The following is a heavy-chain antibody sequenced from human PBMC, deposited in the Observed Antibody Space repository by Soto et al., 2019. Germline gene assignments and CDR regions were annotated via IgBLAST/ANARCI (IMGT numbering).Heavy chain of an antibody. D-gene: IGHD6-19*01. CDR3: ARVPISGWSSAEYFQH. CDR2: ISYDGSNK. J-gene: IGHJ1*01. CDR1: GFTFSSYA. Sequence: QVQLVESGGGVVQPGRSLRLSCAASGFTFSSYAMHWVRQAPGKGLEWVAVISYDGSNKYYADSVKGRFTISRDNSKNTLYLQMNSLRAEDTAVYYCARVPISGWSSAEYFQHWGQGTLVTVSS. V-gene: IGHV3-30-3*01.